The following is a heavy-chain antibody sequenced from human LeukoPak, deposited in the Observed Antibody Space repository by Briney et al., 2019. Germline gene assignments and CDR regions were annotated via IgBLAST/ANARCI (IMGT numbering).Heavy chain of an antibody. D-gene: IGHD3-10*01. CDR3: AREGIGWFGELVSRSHMDV. Sequence: ASVKVSCKASGCTFTSYGISWVRQAPGQGLEWMGWISAYNDNTNYAQKLQGRVTMTTDTSTSTAYMELRSLRSDDTAVYYCAREGIGWFGELVSRSHMDVWGKGTTVTVSS. CDR2: ISAYNDNT. J-gene: IGHJ6*03. CDR1: GCTFTSYG. V-gene: IGHV1-18*01.